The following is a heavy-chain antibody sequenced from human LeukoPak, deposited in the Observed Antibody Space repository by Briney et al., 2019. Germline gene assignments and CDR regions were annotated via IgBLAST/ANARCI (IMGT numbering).Heavy chain of an antibody. D-gene: IGHD2-15*01. CDR3: ARGLRLGYCSGGSCYRSSVGWFDP. Sequence: SETLSLTCAVYGRSFSGYYWSWIRQPPGKGLEWIGEINHSGSTNYNPSLKSRVTISVDTSKNQFSLKLSSVTAADTAVYYCARGLRLGYCSGGSCYRSSVGWFDPWGQGTLVTVSS. V-gene: IGHV4-34*01. J-gene: IGHJ5*02. CDR1: GRSFSGYY. CDR2: INHSGST.